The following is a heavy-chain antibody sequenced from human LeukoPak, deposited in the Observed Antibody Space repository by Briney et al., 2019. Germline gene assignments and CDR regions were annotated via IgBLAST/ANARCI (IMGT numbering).Heavy chain of an antibody. CDR2: IYSGGST. CDR1: GFTVSSNY. CDR3: ARDRGGFFGVVSRGAFDI. V-gene: IGHV3-53*01. J-gene: IGHJ3*02. D-gene: IGHD3-3*01. Sequence: GGSLRLSCAASGFTVSSNYMSWVRQAPGKGLEWVSVIYSGGSTYYADSVKGRFTISRDNSKNTLYLQMNSLRAEDTAVYYCARDRGGFFGVVSRGAFDIWGQGTMVTVSS.